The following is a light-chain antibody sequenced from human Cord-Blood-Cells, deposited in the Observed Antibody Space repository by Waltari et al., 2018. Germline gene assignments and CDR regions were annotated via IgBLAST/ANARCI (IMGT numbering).Light chain of an antibody. CDR2: EGS. V-gene: IGLV2-23*01. CDR3: CSYAGSSTWV. Sequence: QSALTQPASVSWSPGQSIPISCTGTRSDVGCCTLVSWYQQHPGKAPKLLIYEGSKRPSGVSNRFSGSKSGNTASLTISGLQAEDEADYYCCSYAGSSTWVFGGGTKLTVL. CDR1: RSDVGCCTL. J-gene: IGLJ3*02.